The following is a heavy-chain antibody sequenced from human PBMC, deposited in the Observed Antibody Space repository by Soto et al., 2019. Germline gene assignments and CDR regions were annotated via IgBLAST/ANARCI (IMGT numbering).Heavy chain of an antibody. CDR3: ASQGSSSWYGFDP. V-gene: IGHV3-48*03. CDR2: ISKSGGTT. CDR1: GFTFSAYE. J-gene: IGHJ5*02. Sequence: GGSLRLSCAASGFTFSAYEMHWVRQAPGQGLEWVSYISKSGGTTYYADSVKGRFTISRDDAKNSLYLQMNSLRAEDTAVYYCASQGSSSWYGFDPWGQGTLVTVSS. D-gene: IGHD6-13*01.